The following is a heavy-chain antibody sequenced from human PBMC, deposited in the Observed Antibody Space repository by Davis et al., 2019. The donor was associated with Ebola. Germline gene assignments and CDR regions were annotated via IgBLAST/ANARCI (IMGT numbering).Heavy chain of an antibody. V-gene: IGHV1-3*01. Sequence: VSVKVSCKASGYTFTSYAMHWVRQAPGQRLEWMGWINAGNGNTKYSQKFQGRVTITRDTSASTAYMELNSLRSEDTAVYYCARDGYYYGSGSYSLSLDYWGQGTLVTVSS. CDR3: ARDGYYYGSGSYSLSLDY. J-gene: IGHJ4*02. CDR2: INAGNGNT. CDR1: GYTFTSYA. D-gene: IGHD3-10*01.